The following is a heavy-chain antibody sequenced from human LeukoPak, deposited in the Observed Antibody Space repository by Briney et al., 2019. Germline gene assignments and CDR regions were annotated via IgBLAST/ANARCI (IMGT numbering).Heavy chain of an antibody. D-gene: IGHD1-1*01. V-gene: IGHV3-33*06. CDR2: IWYDGSNK. Sequence: GRSLRLSCAASGFTFSSYGMHWVRQAPGKGLEWVAVIWYDGSNKYYADSVKGRFTISRDNSKNTLYLQMNSLRAEDTAVYYCAKELEYYFDYWGQGTLVTVSS. CDR1: GFTFSSYG. J-gene: IGHJ4*02. CDR3: AKELEYYFDY.